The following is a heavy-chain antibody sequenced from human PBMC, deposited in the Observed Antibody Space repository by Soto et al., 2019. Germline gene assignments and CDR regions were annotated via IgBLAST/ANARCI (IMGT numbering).Heavy chain of an antibody. CDR3: AKATATSGGAFDI. CDR1: GFVCSSYD. Sequence: PGGSLRLSCAASGFVCSSYDMSWVRQAPGKGLEWVSTILVGGSTHYEDSVKGRFTISRDGSKNTVYLQMHSLTAGGTAVYYCAKATATSGGAFDICGQGTMVTVSS. V-gene: IGHV3-23*01. D-gene: IGHD1-1*01. CDR2: ILVGGST. J-gene: IGHJ3*02.